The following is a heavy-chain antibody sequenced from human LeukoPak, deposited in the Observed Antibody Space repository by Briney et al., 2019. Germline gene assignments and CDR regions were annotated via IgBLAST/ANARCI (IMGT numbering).Heavy chain of an antibody. J-gene: IGHJ4*02. CDR1: GFTFGVYP. CDR2: IRSKTHGGTT. Sequence: GGSLRLSCTASGFTFGVYPITWSRQAPGKGLEWVGFIRSKTHGGTTEYAASVKGRFTISGDDSKNIAYLQMNSLKTEDTAMYYCTSSYRSGWYGQYWGQGTLVTVSS. D-gene: IGHD6-19*01. V-gene: IGHV3-49*03. CDR3: TSSYRSGWYGQY.